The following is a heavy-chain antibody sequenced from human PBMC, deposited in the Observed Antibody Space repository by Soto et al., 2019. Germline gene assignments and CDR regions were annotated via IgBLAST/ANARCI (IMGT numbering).Heavy chain of an antibody. CDR3: ARDDGYTSGWLFDY. Sequence: ASVKVSCKASGGTFSSYAISWVRQAPGQGLEWMGGIIPIFGTANYAQKFQGRVTITADKSTSTGYMELSSLRSEDTAVYYCARDDGYTSGWLFDYWGQGTLVTVSS. CDR1: GGTFSSYA. D-gene: IGHD6-19*01. CDR2: IIPIFGTA. V-gene: IGHV1-69*06. J-gene: IGHJ4*02.